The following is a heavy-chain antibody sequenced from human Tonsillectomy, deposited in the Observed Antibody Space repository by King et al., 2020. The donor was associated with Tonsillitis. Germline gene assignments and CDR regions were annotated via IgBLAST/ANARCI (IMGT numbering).Heavy chain of an antibody. J-gene: IGHJ4*02. CDR2: IYYSGST. CDR1: GGSISSSSYY. CDR3: ARHRQYCSSTSCNYIDY. D-gene: IGHD2-2*01. V-gene: IGHV4-39*01. Sequence: QLQESGPGLVKPSETLSLTCTVSGGSISSSSYYWGWIRQPPGTGLEWIGSIYYSGSTYYNPSLKSRVTISVDTSKNQVSLKLSSVTAADTAVYYCARHRQYCSSTSCNYIDYWGQGTLVTVSS.